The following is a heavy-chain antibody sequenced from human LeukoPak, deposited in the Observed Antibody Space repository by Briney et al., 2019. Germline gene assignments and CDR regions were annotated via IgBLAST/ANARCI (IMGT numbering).Heavy chain of an antibody. V-gene: IGHV3-23*01. D-gene: IGHD4-17*01. J-gene: IGHJ1*01. Sequence: PGGSLRLSCAASDFSFITYAMSWVRQAPGKGLEWVSTISGGGDATYYADSVKGRFTLSRDNSKNTLYLQMNSLRAEDTAVYYCAKEIYGDSTGGRFQQWGQGTLVTVSS. CDR2: ISGGGDAT. CDR1: DFSFITYA. CDR3: AKEIYGDSTGGRFQQ.